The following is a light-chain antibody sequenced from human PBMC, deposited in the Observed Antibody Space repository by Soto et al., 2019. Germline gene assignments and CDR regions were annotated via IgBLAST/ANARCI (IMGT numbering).Light chain of an antibody. V-gene: IGKV3-20*01. CDR2: GAS. CDR3: HQYGSTPPLT. Sequence: EIVLTQSPGTLSLSPGERATLSCRASQSVSSSYLAWYQQKPGQAPTLLIYGASSRATGIPQRFSGSGSGTTLTLTISRVEPEEFGEYFSHQYGSTPPLTFGQGTRLEIK. J-gene: IGKJ5*01. CDR1: QSVSSSY.